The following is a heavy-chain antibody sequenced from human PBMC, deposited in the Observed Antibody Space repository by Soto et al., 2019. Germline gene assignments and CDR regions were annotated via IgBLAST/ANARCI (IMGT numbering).Heavy chain of an antibody. CDR1: GFTFSSYA. J-gene: IGHJ4*02. V-gene: IGHV3-23*01. D-gene: IGHD6-19*01. CDR3: ARVPLPYSSGWYYFDY. CDR2: IRDGGSST. Sequence: PGGSLRLSCAASGFTFSSYAMSWVRQAPGKGLEWVAAIRDGGSSTYYADSVKGRFTISRDNSKNTLYLQMNSLRAEDTAVYYCARVPLPYSSGWYYFDYWGQGTLVTVSS.